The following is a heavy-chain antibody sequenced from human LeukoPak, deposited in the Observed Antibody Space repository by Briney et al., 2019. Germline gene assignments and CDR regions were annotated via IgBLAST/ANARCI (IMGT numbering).Heavy chain of an antibody. V-gene: IGHV4-39*07. J-gene: IGHJ5*02. CDR3: ARGSGRCSGGSCYWAMYNWFDP. D-gene: IGHD2-15*01. Sequence: PSETLSLTCTVSGGSISSSSYYWGWIRQPPGKGLEWIGSIYYSGSTYYNPSLKSRVTISVDTSKNQFSLKLSSVTAADTAVYYCARGSGRCSGGSCYWAMYNWFDPWGQGTLVTVSS. CDR2: IYYSGST. CDR1: GGSISSSSYY.